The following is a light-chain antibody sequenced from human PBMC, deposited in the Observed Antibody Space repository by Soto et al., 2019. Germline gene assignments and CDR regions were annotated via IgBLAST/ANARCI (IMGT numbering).Light chain of an antibody. CDR3: QQYENLPLT. Sequence: DIQMTQSPSSLSASVGDRLTITCQASQDITNYLNWYQHKPGKAPQLLIYDASSLETGAPPRFSGSGSGTEFPFTISSLQPEDTATYYCQQYENLPLTFGGGTKVEI. J-gene: IGKJ4*01. V-gene: IGKV1-33*01. CDR1: QDITNY. CDR2: DAS.